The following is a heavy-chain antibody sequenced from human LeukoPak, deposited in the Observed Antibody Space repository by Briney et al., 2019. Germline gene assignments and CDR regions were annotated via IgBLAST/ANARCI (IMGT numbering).Heavy chain of an antibody. Sequence: QSGGSLRLYCAASGFTFSSFAMSWVRQAPGKGLEWVSEISGSGGSTYYADSVKGRFTISRDNSKNTLYLQMNSLRAEDTAVYYCAKETATRFTYDYWGQGTLVTVSS. CDR1: GFTFSSFA. D-gene: IGHD2-15*01. V-gene: IGHV3-23*01. J-gene: IGHJ4*01. CDR3: AKETATRFTYDY. CDR2: ISGSGGST.